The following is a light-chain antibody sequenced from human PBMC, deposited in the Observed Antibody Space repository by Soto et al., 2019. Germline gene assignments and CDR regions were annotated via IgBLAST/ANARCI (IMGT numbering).Light chain of an antibody. CDR3: QQLNSYPPYT. V-gene: IGKV1-9*01. Sequence: DIQLTQSPSFLSASVGDRVTITCRASQGISSYLAWYQQKPGKAPKLLIYAASTLQSGVPSRFSGSGSGTEFTLTISGLQPEDFATSYCQQLNSYPPYTFGQGTKLEIK. CDR1: QGISSY. CDR2: AAS. J-gene: IGKJ2*01.